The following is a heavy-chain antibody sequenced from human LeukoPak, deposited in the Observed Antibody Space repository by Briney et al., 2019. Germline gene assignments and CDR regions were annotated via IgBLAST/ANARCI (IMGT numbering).Heavy chain of an antibody. Sequence: SETLSLTCTVSGYSISRSSYYWGWIRQPPGKGLEWIGSIYYSGSTYYNPSLKSRVTISVDTSKNQFSLKLSSVTAADTAVYYCTRAEYSSTNFDYWGQGTLVTVSS. CDR3: TRAEYSSTNFDY. J-gene: IGHJ4*02. CDR1: GYSISRSSYY. D-gene: IGHD6-13*01. CDR2: IYYSGST. V-gene: IGHV4-39*07.